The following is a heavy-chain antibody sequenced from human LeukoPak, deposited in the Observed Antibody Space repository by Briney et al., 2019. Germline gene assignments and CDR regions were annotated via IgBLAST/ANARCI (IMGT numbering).Heavy chain of an antibody. CDR3: ARDIGDY. CDR2: IYYSVST. Sequence: SETLSLTCTVSGGSISSGDYYWSWIRQPPGKGLEWIVYIYYSVSTYYNPSLKSRVTISVDTSKNQFSLKLSSVTAADTAVYYCARDIGDYWGQGTLVTVSS. V-gene: IGHV4-30-4*01. J-gene: IGHJ4*02. CDR1: GGSISSGDYY. D-gene: IGHD1-26*01.